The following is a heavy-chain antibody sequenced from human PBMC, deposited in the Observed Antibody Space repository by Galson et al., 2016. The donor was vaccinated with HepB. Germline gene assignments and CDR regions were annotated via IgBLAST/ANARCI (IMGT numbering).Heavy chain of an antibody. CDR1: GFTVSNNY. J-gene: IGHJ4*02. V-gene: IGHV3-53*04. Sequence: SLRLSCAASGFTVSNNYMNWVRQTPGKGLEWISVIYSGGDTHYADSAKGRFTISRHSSSNTLFLQMNSLRGDDTAVYYCARGGGGNAAYWGQGTVVTVSS. CDR3: ARGGGGNAAY. CDR2: IYSGGDT. D-gene: IGHD4-23*01.